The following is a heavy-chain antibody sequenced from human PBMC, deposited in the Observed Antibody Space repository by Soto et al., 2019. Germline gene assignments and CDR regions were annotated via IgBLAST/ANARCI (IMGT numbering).Heavy chain of an antibody. V-gene: IGHV1-18*01. J-gene: IGHJ4*02. CDR3: ARIVDQGSIVAEMIDY. Sequence: QVQLVQSGAEVKKPGASVKVSCKASGYTFTSYGISWVRQAPGQGLEWMGWISAYNGNTNYAQKLQGKVTMTTDTSTSTAYMELRSLRSDDTAVYYCARIVDQGSIVAEMIDYWGQGTLVTVSS. CDR1: GYTFTSYG. CDR2: ISAYNGNT. D-gene: IGHD5-12*01.